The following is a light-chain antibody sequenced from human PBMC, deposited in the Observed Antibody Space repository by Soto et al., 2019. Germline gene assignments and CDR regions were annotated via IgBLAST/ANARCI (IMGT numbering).Light chain of an antibody. J-gene: IGKJ1*01. CDR1: QSIYNY. V-gene: IGKV1-39*01. CDR2: AAS. Sequence: IQLIQSPSSLSASVGARVTITCRASQSIYNYFSWYQQIPGKAPKLLIYAASNLQRGVPSRFSGSGSGTEFTLTISNLQPDDFAVYYCKQCFSLPPTFGHGTKVAIK. CDR3: KQCFSLPPT.